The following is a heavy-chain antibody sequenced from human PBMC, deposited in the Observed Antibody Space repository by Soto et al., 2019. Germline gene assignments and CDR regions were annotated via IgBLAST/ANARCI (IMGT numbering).Heavy chain of an antibody. V-gene: IGHV4-31*03. CDR2: IYYSGST. J-gene: IGHJ3*02. Sequence: SETLSLTCTVSGGSISSGGYYWSWIRQHPGKGLEWIGYIYYSGSTYYNPSLKSRVTISVDTSKNQFSLKLSSVTAADTAVYYCARQIVVVPAAIDYGAFDIWDQGTMVTVSS. CDR3: ARQIVVVPAAIDYGAFDI. CDR1: GGSISSGGYY. D-gene: IGHD2-2*01.